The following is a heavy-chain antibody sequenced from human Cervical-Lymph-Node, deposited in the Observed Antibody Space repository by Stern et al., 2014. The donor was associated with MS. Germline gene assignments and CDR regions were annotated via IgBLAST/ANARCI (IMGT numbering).Heavy chain of an antibody. CDR1: GFTFSSYA. D-gene: IGHD6-13*01. CDR3: ARLMKNSSSWEIDY. J-gene: IGHJ4*02. V-gene: IGHV3-30*04. Sequence: VQLLESGGGVVQPGRSLRLSCAASGFTFSSYAMHWVRQAPGKGLEWVAVISCDGSDKYYADSVRGRFTVSRDNSKNTLYLQMNSLRAEDTAVYYCARLMKNSSSWEIDYWGQGALVTVSS. CDR2: ISCDGSDK.